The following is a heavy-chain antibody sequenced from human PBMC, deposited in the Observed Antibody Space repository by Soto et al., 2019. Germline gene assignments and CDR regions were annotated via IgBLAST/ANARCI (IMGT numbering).Heavy chain of an antibody. J-gene: IGHJ2*01. CDR1: GYTFTSYA. D-gene: IGHD2-2*01. V-gene: IGHV1-3*01. Sequence: ASVKVSCKASGYTFTSYAMHWVRQAPGQRLERMGWINAGNGNTKYSQKFQGRVTITRDTTASTAYMELSSLRSEDTAVYYCARDLSHIVVVQAGYFDLWGRGTLVTVSS. CDR3: ARDLSHIVVVQAGYFDL. CDR2: INAGNGNT.